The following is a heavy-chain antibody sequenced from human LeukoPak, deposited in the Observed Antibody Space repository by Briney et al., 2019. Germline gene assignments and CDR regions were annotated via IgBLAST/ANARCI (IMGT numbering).Heavy chain of an antibody. J-gene: IGHJ4*02. CDR3: ARELYYDGSGLNY. CDR2: INPNSGGT. Sequence: ASVKVSCKASGYTFTGYYMHWVRQAPGQGLEWMGWINPNSGGTNYAQKFQGRVTMTRDTSISTAYMELSRLRSDDTAVYYCARELYYDGSGLNYWGQGTLVTVSS. D-gene: IGHD3-22*01. CDR1: GYTFTGYY. V-gene: IGHV1-2*02.